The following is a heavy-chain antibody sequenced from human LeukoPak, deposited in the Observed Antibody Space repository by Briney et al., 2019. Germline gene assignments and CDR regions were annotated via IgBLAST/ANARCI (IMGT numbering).Heavy chain of an antibody. J-gene: IGHJ5*02. CDR3: AKVRFLEFNWFDP. V-gene: IGHV3-23*01. Sequence: GGSLRLSCAASGFTFSSYSMNWVRQAPGKGLEWVSAISGSGGSTYYADSVKGRFTISRDNSKNTLYLQMNSLRAEDTAVYYCAKVRFLEFNWFDPWGQGTLVTVSS. CDR1: GFTFSSYS. CDR2: ISGSGGST. D-gene: IGHD3-3*01.